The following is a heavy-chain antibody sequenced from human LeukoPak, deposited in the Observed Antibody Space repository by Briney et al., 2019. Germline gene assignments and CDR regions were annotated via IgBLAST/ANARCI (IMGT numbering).Heavy chain of an antibody. CDR2: IKSKTDGGTT. J-gene: IGHJ4*02. V-gene: IGHV3-15*01. Sequence: PGGSLRLPCAGSGFTFSSCAMSWVRQAPGKGLEWVGRIKSKTDGGTTDYAAPVKGRFTISRDDSKNTLYLQMNSLKTEDTAVYYCTTGLSAAAGTGDFDYWGQGTLVTVSS. CDR1: GFTFSSCA. D-gene: IGHD6-13*01. CDR3: TTGLSAAAGTGDFDY.